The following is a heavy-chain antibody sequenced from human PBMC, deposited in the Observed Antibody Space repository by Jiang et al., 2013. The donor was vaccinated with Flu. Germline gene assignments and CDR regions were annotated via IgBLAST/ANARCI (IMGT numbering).Heavy chain of an antibody. CDR1: GGSISSSSYY. Sequence: GPGLVKPSETLSLTCTVSGGSISSSSYYWGWIRQPPGKGLEWIGSIYYSGSTYYNPSLKSRVTISVDTSKNQFSLKLSSVTAADTAVYYCARGLSGYEGDAFDIWGQGTMVTVSS. V-gene: IGHV4-39*01. J-gene: IGHJ3*02. CDR3: ARGLSGYEGDAFDI. CDR2: IYYSGST. D-gene: IGHD5-12*01.